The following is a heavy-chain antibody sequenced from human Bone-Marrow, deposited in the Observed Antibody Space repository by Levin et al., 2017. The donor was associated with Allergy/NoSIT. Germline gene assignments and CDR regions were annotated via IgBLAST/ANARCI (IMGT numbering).Heavy chain of an antibody. CDR2: IYPGDSDT. J-gene: IGHJ4*02. CDR3: ARGPQLGHFDY. V-gene: IGHV5-51*01. D-gene: IGHD1-1*01. CDR1: GYSFTSNW. Sequence: GESLKISCKTSGYSFTSNWIGWVRQMPGKGLEWVGIIYPGDSDTRYSPSFKGQVAISADKSISTAYLQCSSLKASDTAMYYCARGPQLGHFDYWGQGTLVTVSS.